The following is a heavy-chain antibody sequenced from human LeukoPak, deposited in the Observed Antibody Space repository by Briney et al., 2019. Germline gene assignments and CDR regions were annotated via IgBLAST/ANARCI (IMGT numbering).Heavy chain of an antibody. CDR3: ARDPPYDSSGYSKLQPDEDFVD. J-gene: IGHJ4*02. D-gene: IGHD3-22*01. CDR2: ISSSSSYI. CDR1: GFTVSSNY. V-gene: IGHV3-21*01. Sequence: GGSLRLSCAASGFTVSSNYMSWVRQAPGKGLEWVSSISSSSSYIYYADSVKGRFTISRDNAKNSLYLQMNSLRAEDTAVYYCARDPPYDSSGYSKLQPDEDFVDWGQGTLVTVSS.